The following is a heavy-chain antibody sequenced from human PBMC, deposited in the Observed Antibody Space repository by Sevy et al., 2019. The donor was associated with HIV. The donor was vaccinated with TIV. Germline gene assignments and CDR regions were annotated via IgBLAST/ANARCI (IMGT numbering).Heavy chain of an antibody. Sequence: GGSLRLSCAGSGFTFSTFAMHWVRQAPGKGLEWVAIISDDGSNKHYADSVKDRFTISRDNSKDTLYLQMTSLRTEDTAIYYCARGGAPYRNIRYCSGNNCFYNWFDPWGQGTLVTVSS. CDR1: GFTFSTFA. CDR2: ISDDGSNK. J-gene: IGHJ5*02. CDR3: ARGGAPYRNIRYCSGNNCFYNWFDP. D-gene: IGHD2-15*01. V-gene: IGHV3-30-3*01.